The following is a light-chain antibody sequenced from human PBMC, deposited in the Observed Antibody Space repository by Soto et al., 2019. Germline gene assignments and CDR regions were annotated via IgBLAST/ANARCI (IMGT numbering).Light chain of an antibody. V-gene: IGLV2-8*01. CDR1: SSDVGGYSF. J-gene: IGLJ3*02. CDR2: EVN. Sequence: QSALTQPPSASGSPGQSVTISCTGTSSDVGGYSFVSWYQQHPGKAPKLMIYEVNKRPSGVPDRFSGSKSGNTASLTVSGLQAEDEADYYCSSYAGSNNWVFGGGTKLTV. CDR3: SSYAGSNNWV.